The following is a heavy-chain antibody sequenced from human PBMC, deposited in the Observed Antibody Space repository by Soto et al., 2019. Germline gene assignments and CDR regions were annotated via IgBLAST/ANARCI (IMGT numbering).Heavy chain of an antibody. D-gene: IGHD3-3*01. J-gene: IGHJ6*02. CDR1: GGSISSGDYY. Sequence: SETLSLTCTVSGGSISSGDYYWSWIRQPPGKGLEWIGYIYYSGSTYYNPSLKSRVTISVDTSKNQFSLKLSSVTAADTAVYYCARGGSMDFWSGYDGMDVWGQGTTVTVSS. CDR3: ARGGSMDFWSGYDGMDV. V-gene: IGHV4-30-4*01. CDR2: IYYSGST.